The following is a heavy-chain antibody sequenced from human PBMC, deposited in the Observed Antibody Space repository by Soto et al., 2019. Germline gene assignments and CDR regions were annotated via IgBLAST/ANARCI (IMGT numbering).Heavy chain of an antibody. CDR1: GFSFNFYG. V-gene: IGHV3-23*01. D-gene: IGHD3-10*01. J-gene: IGHJ6*02. Sequence: PGRSLRLSCAASGFSFNFYGMSWVRQAPGRGLEWVSGISGSGGGRYYADSVKGRFTISRDNSKDMLYLEMNSLRAEDTAAYYCAKDLYGSGSYGMDVWGQGTTVTVSS. CDR3: AKDLYGSGSYGMDV. CDR2: ISGSGGGR.